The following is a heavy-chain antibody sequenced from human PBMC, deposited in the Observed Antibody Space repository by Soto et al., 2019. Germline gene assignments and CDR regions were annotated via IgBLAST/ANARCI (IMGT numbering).Heavy chain of an antibody. CDR1: GGSFSGYY. Sequence: PSETLSLTCAVYGGSFSGYYWSWIRQPPGKGLEWIGEINHSGSTNYNPSLKSRVTISVDTSKNQFSLKLSSVTAADTAVYYCARGEYNWNYARYYYYYGMDVWGQGTTVTVSS. CDR2: INHSGST. V-gene: IGHV4-34*01. J-gene: IGHJ6*02. CDR3: ARGEYNWNYARYYYYYGMDV. D-gene: IGHD1-7*01.